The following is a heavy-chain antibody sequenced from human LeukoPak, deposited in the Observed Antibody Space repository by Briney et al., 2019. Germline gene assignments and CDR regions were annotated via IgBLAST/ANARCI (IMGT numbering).Heavy chain of an antibody. CDR2: IYYSGST. Sequence: SETLSLTCTVSGGSISSYYWSWIRQPPGKGLERIGYIYYSGSTNYNPSLKSRVTISVDTSKNQFSLKLSSVTAADTAVYYCARERYSSGWELDYWGQGTLVTVSS. CDR1: GGSISSYY. CDR3: ARERYSSGWELDY. J-gene: IGHJ4*02. V-gene: IGHV4-59*01. D-gene: IGHD6-19*01.